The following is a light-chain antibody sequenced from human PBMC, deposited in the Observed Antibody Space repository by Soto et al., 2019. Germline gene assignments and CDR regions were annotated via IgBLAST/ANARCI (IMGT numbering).Light chain of an antibody. J-gene: IGLJ2*01. CDR2: DVS. V-gene: IGLV2-14*03. CDR3: SSYTSSSTVV. Sequence: QSALTQPASVSGSPGQSITISCTGTSSDVGGYNSVSWYQQHPGKAPKLMIYDVSNRPSGVSNRFSGSKSVNTASLTISGLHAEDEDDYYCSSYTSSSTVVFGAGTKLTVL. CDR1: SSDVGGYNS.